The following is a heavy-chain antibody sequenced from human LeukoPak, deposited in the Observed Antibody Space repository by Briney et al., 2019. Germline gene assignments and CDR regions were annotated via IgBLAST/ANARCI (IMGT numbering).Heavy chain of an antibody. V-gene: IGHV3-30*18. CDR2: IPYDRSNN. J-gene: IGHJ4*02. Sequence: GGSLRLSCVASGFTFSSYAMHWVRQAPAQELEWVAVIPYDRSNNNYAESVKGRFTISRENSKTTLYLQMHSRRAEVLAVYYCAKDGPLGVLWFGEVPKSAYWGQGTLVSVSS. CDR3: AKDGPLGVLWFGEVPKSAY. CDR1: GFTFSSYA. D-gene: IGHD3-10*01.